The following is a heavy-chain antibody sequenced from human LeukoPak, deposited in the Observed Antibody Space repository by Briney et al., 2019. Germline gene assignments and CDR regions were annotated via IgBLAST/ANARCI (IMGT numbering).Heavy chain of an antibody. CDR2: ISGSGGST. J-gene: IGHJ4*02. V-gene: IGHV3-23*01. CDR3: AKRNYYDSSGYFDY. CDR1: GFTFSSYA. D-gene: IGHD3-22*01. Sequence: TGGSLRLSCAASGFTFSSYAMSWVRQAPGKGLEWVSAISGSGGSTYYADSVKGRFTISRDNSKNTLYLQMNSLRAEDRAVYYCAKRNYYDSSGYFDYWGQGTLVTVSS.